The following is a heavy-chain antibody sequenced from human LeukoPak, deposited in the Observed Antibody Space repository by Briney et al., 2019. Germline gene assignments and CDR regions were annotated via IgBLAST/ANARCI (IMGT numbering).Heavy chain of an antibody. Sequence: PSETLSLTCTVSGGSISSSSYYWGWIRQPPGKGLEWIGSIYYSGSTYYNPSLKSRVTISVDTSKNQFSLKLSSVTAADTAVYYCAREYSSSSFLDYWGQGTLVTVSS. CDR3: AREYSSSSFLDY. V-gene: IGHV4-39*07. J-gene: IGHJ4*02. CDR2: IYYSGST. D-gene: IGHD6-6*01. CDR1: GGSISSSSYY.